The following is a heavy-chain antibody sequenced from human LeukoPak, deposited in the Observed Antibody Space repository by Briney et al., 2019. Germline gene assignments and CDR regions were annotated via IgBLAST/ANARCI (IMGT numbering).Heavy chain of an antibody. CDR2: INHSGST. D-gene: IGHD2-15*01. Sequence: PSETLSLTCAVYGGSFGGYYWSWIRQPPGKGLEWIGEINHSGSTNYNPSLKSRVTISVDTSKNQFSLKLSSVTAADTAVYYCARGRCSGGSCYSISGYNWFGPWGQGTLVTVSS. V-gene: IGHV4-34*01. CDR1: GGSFGGYY. CDR3: ARGRCSGGSCYSISGYNWFGP. J-gene: IGHJ5*02.